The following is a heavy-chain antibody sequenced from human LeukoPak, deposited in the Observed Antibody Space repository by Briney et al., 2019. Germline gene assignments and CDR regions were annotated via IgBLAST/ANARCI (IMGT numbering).Heavy chain of an antibody. CDR3: AKPRAVGVNAFFDY. CDR1: GFTFSSYA. Sequence: PGGSLTLSCAASGFTFSSYAMRWLRQAQGKGLEWVPSVSGSGGSTYYADSVKGRFTISRDNSKNTLYLQMNSLRAEDTAIYYCAKPRAVGVNAFFDYWGQGTLVTVSS. J-gene: IGHJ4*02. V-gene: IGHV3-23*01. CDR2: VSGSGGST.